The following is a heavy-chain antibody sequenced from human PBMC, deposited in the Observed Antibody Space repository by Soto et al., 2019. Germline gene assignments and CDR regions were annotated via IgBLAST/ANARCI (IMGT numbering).Heavy chain of an antibody. Sequence: GEALNISCAGSGSSFTNYWIGWVRQVPGKGLEWMGMIYPGDSNARYSPSFQGQVTISVDKSINTAYLQWSSLKASDTAMYYCARLAGGNYYYGMDVWGQGTTVTVSS. D-gene: IGHD3-16*01. CDR3: ARLAGGNYYYGMDV. CDR2: IYPGDSNA. J-gene: IGHJ6*02. CDR1: GSSFTNYW. V-gene: IGHV5-51*01.